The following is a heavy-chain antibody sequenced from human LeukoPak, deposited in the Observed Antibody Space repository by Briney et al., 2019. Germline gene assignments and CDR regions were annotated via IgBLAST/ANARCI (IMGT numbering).Heavy chain of an antibody. D-gene: IGHD3-16*02. CDR3: ARGLRLGELSSHGSY. V-gene: IGHV4-34*01. J-gene: IGHJ4*02. CDR1: GGSFSGYY. Sequence: SETLSLTCAVYGGSFSGYYWSWIRQPPGTGLEWIGEINHSGSTNYNPSLKSRVTISVDTSKNQFSLKLSSVTAADTAVYYCARGLRLGELSSHGSYWGQGTLVTVSS. CDR2: INHSGST.